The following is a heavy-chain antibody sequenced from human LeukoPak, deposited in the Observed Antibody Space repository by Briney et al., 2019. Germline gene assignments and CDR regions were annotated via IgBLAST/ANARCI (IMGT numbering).Heavy chain of an antibody. Sequence: PSETLSLTCTVSGGSISSSSYYWGWIRQPPGKGLEWIGSIYYSGSTYYNPSLKSRVTISVDMSKNQFSLKLTSVTAADTAVYYCARLVGATWLMYYYYGMDVWGQGTTVTVSS. CDR3: ARLVGATWLMYYYYGMDV. CDR2: IYYSGST. CDR1: GGSISSSSYY. J-gene: IGHJ6*02. D-gene: IGHD1-26*01. V-gene: IGHV4-39*01.